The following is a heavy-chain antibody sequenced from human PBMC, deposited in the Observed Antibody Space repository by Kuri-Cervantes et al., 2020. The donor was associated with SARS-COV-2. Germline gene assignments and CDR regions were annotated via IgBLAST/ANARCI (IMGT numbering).Heavy chain of an antibody. Sequence: ETLSLTCAVSGFTFSSYWSSWVRQAPGKGLEWVANIKQDGSEKYYVDSVKGRFTISSDNAKNSLYLQMNSLRAEDTAVYYCARFGIRITIFGVPKGFDYWGQGTLVTVSS. V-gene: IGHV3-7*05. D-gene: IGHD3-3*01. CDR3: ARFGIRITIFGVPKGFDY. CDR1: GFTFSSYW. J-gene: IGHJ4*02. CDR2: IKQDGSEK.